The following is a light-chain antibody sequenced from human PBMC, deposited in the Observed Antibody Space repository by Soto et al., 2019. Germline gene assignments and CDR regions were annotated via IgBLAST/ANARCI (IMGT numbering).Light chain of an antibody. CDR1: QSVLSSSNNLNY. V-gene: IGKV4-1*01. CDR2: RAS. CDR3: QQYYGSPVT. J-gene: IGKJ5*01. Sequence: DIVMTQSPESLAVSLGERATINFKSSQSVLSSSNNLNYLAWYQQKPGQPPRLRLTRASTRETGVPDRFSGSGSGTDFTLTISSLHAEDVAVYYCQQYYGSPVTFGQGTRLEIK.